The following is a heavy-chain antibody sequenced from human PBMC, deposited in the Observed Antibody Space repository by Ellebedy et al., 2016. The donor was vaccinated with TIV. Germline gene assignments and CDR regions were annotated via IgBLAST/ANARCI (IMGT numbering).Heavy chain of an antibody. D-gene: IGHD3-22*01. CDR1: GYTFTGYY. CDR3: VRDLTNYGSSSY. V-gene: IGHV1-2*02. J-gene: IGHJ4*02. CDR2: INPNSGDT. Sequence: AASVKVSCKASGYTFTGYYIHWVRQAPGQGLEWVAWINPNSGDTAYAQNLQGRVTVTGDTSISTAYMELSRLISEDTAVYYCVRDLTNYGSSSYWGQGTLVTVSS.